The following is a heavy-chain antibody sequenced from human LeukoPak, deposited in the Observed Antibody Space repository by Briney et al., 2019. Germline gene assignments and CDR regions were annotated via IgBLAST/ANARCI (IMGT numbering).Heavy chain of an antibody. D-gene: IGHD2-21*02. CDR3: ARVPVVTSSYGMDV. CDR2: ISYDGSNK. CDR1: GFTFGSYA. J-gene: IGHJ6*02. V-gene: IGHV3-30-3*01. Sequence: PGRSLRLSCAASGFTFGSYAMHWVRQAPGKGLEWVAVISYDGSNKYYADSVKGRFTISRDNSKNTLYLQMNSLRAEDTAVYYCARVPVVTSSYGMDVWGQGTTVTVSS.